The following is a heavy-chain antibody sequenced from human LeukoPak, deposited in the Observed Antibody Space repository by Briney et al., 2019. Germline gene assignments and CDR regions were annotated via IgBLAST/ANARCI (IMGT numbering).Heavy chain of an antibody. Sequence: PGGSLRLSCAASGLTFSTYAMHWVRQAPGKGLEWVAVISYDGSNKYYADSVKGRFTISRDNSKNTLYLQMNSLRTEDTAAYYCARSGRYFDWLLSPDWGQGTLVTVSS. CDR2: ISYDGSNK. CDR3: ARSGRYFDWLLSPD. V-gene: IGHV3-30-3*01. CDR1: GLTFSTYA. D-gene: IGHD3-9*01. J-gene: IGHJ4*02.